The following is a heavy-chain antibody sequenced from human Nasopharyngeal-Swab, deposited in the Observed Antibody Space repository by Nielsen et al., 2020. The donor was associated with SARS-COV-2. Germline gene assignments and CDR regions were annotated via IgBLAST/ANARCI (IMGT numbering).Heavy chain of an antibody. D-gene: IGHD3-3*01. CDR2: ISGSGGST. CDR1: GFTFSSYS. CDR3: ARDKDFWSGYYDTTTNYGMDV. Sequence: GESLKISCAASGFTFSSYSMNWVRQAPGKGLEWVSAISGSGGSTYYADSVKGRFTISRDNAKNSLYLQMNSLRAEDTAVYYCARDKDFWSGYYDTTTNYGMDVWGQGTTVTVSS. V-gene: IGHV3-21*01. J-gene: IGHJ6*02.